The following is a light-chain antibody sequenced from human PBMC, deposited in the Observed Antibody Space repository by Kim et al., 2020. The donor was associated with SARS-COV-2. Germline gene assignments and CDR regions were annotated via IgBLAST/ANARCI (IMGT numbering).Light chain of an antibody. CDR1: RVGDKY. J-gene: IGLJ2*01. CDR2: QDS. Sequence: VSPGQTASITCSGDRVGDKYACWYQQKPGQSPVLVIYQDSKRPSGIPERFSGSNSGNTATLTISGTQAMDEADYYCQAWDSSTVVFGGGTQLTVL. V-gene: IGLV3-1*01. CDR3: QAWDSSTVV.